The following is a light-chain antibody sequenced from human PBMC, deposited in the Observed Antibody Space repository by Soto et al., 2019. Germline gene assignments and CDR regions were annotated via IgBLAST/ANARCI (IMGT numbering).Light chain of an antibody. Sequence: DIQMTQSPSSLSASVGDRVTITCRASQTISTYLNWYQQKPGKAPRLLIYDASSLLSGVPSRFSGSGSGTDFTLTIASLQPEDFSTYYCQQSYNTPRTFGQGTKVETK. CDR2: DAS. CDR1: QTISTY. J-gene: IGKJ1*01. CDR3: QQSYNTPRT. V-gene: IGKV1-39*01.